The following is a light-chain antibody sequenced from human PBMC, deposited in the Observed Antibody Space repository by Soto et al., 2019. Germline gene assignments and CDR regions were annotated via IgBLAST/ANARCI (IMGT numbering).Light chain of an antibody. V-gene: IGKV3-20*01. J-gene: IGKJ4*01. CDR2: GAS. CDR1: QTVSST. CDR3: QQSGSYPLT. Sequence: DTGLTQYPGTLSLSPGERGTLSCRTSQTVSSTLAWYQQKPGQAPRLLIYGASSRATGIPDRFSGSGSGTDFTLTISRLEPEDCALYYCQQSGSYPLTYGGGTKVDIK.